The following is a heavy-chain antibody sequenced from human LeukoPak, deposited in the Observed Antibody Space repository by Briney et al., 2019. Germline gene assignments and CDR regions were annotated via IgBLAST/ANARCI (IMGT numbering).Heavy chain of an antibody. CDR3: RGYSGYDIDY. CDR2: ISSSGSTI. J-gene: IGHJ4*02. CDR1: GFTFSSYE. D-gene: IGHD5-12*01. V-gene: IGHV3-48*03. Sequence: GGSLRLSCAASGFTFSSYEMNWVRQAPGKGLEWVSYISSSGSTIYYADSVGGRFTISRDNAKNSLYLQMNSLRAEDTAVYYCRGYSGYDIDYWGQGTLVTVSS.